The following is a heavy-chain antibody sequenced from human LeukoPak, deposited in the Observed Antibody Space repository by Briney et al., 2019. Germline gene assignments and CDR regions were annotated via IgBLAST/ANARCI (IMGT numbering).Heavy chain of an antibody. CDR3: ARHYGP. J-gene: IGHJ5*02. CDR1: GGSIGNTNW. CDR2: IYDSGST. V-gene: IGHV4-39*01. Sequence: SETLSLTCTVSGGSIGNTNWWSWVRQPPGKGLEWIGSIYDSGSTYYNPSLKSRVTISVDTSKNQFSLKLNSVTAADTAVYYCARHYGPWGQGTLVTVSS. D-gene: IGHD3-10*01.